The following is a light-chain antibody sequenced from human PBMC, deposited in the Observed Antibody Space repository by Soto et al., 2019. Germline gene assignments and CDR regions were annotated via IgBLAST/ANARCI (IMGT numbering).Light chain of an antibody. Sequence: QSALTQPASVSGSPGQSITISCTGTSSDVGSYNVVSWYQQHPSKAPKLIIYEGSKRPSGVSNRFSGSKSGNTASLTISGLHAEDEADYYCCSYVSSSAFWVFGGGTKLTVL. CDR1: SSDVGSYNV. CDR2: EGS. CDR3: CSYVSSSAFWV. V-gene: IGLV2-23*03. J-gene: IGLJ3*02.